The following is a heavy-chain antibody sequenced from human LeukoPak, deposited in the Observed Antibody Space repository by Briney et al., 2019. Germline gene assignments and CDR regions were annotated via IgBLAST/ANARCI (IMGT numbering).Heavy chain of an antibody. V-gene: IGHV3-23*01. D-gene: IGHD2-8*01. CDR1: GFSFSSYA. CDR3: AKRPSAYCSDDGCYFNY. J-gene: IGHJ4*02. CDR2: ISGSGANT. Sequence: GSLRLSCAASGFSFSSYAMSWVRQAPGRGLEWVSAISGSGANTYYADSVKGRFTISRDNTKDTLYLQMNTLRAEDTAVYYCAKRPSAYCSDDGCYFNYWGQGTLVIVSS.